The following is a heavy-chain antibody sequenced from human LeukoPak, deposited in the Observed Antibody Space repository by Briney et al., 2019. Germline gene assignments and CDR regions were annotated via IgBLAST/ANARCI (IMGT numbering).Heavy chain of an antibody. J-gene: IGHJ5*02. CDR3: ARKKYYYDTSTYGWFDP. D-gene: IGHD3-22*01. Sequence: PGGSLRLSCAASGFTFSTYWMTWVRQAPGKGLEWVANINQNGSETYYVDSVKGRFTISRDNAKNSLYLQMNSLRVEDTAVYYCARKKYYYDTSTYGWFDPWGQGNSVTVSS. V-gene: IGHV3-7*01. CDR1: GFTFSTYW. CDR2: INQNGSET.